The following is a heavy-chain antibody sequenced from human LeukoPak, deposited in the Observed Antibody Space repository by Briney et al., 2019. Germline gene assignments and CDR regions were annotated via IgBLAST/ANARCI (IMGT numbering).Heavy chain of an antibody. CDR2: MNPNSGNS. D-gene: IGHD2-15*01. V-gene: IGHV1-8*01. Sequence: ASVKVSCKASGYIFSSYDINWVRRAAGQGLEWMGWMNPNSGNSDSAQKFQGRVTKTRDTSIGTAYMELSSLRPDDTAVYYCARAGIFCTADSCYSFDFWGQGTLVAVSS. CDR3: ARAGIFCTADSCYSFDF. J-gene: IGHJ4*02. CDR1: GYIFSSYD.